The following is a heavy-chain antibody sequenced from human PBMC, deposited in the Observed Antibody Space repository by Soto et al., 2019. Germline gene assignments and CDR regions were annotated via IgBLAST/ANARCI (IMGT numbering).Heavy chain of an antibody. V-gene: IGHV3-15*01. CDR1: RFAFTNAW. J-gene: IGHJ4*02. CDR2: IKSKTDGGTT. CDR3: TTDDPINRN. Sequence: GGSLRLSCAASRFAFTNAWMTWVRHAPGKGLEWVGRIKSKTDGGTTDYAAPVKGRFAISRDDSKNTLYLQMNSLKTEDTAMYYCTTDDPINRNWGQGTLVTVSS.